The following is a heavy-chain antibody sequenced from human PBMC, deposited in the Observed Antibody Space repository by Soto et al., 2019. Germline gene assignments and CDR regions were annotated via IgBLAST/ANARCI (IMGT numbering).Heavy chain of an antibody. CDR1: GFTFSSYG. D-gene: IGHD2-21*02. J-gene: IGHJ4*02. Sequence: QVQLVESGGGVVQPGRSLRLSCAASGFTFSSYGMHWVRQAPGKGLEWVGVISYDGSNKYYADSVKGRFTIASDNSKNTLYLQMNSLRAEDTAVYYCAKEKARVVVAAPLDYWGQGTLVTVSS. CDR3: AKEKARVVVAAPLDY. V-gene: IGHV3-30*18. CDR2: ISYDGSNK.